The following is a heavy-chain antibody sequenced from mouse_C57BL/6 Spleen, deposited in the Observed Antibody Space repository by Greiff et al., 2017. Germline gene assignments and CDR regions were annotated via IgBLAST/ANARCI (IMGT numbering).Heavy chain of an antibody. CDR1: GFTFSDYG. V-gene: IGHV5-17*01. CDR3: ARDYGNYRAWFAY. Sequence: EVHLVESGGGLVKPGGSLKLSCAASGFTFSDYGMHWVRQAPEKGLEWVAYISSGSSTIYYADTVKGRFTISRDNAKNTLFLQMTSLRSEDTAMYYCARDYGNYRAWFAYWGQGTLVTVSA. J-gene: IGHJ3*01. D-gene: IGHD2-1*01. CDR2: ISSGSSTI.